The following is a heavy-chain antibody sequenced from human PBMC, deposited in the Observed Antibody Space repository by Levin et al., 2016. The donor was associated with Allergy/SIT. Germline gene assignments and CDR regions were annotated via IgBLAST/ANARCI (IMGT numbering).Heavy chain of an antibody. CDR2: ISGSSSYR. CDR3: ARDPVDSWAGMDV. J-gene: IGHJ6*02. Sequence: GESLKISCEASGFSISDYYMSWIRQTPGKGLEWISNISGSSSYRNYADSVKGRFTISRDNAKNSLYLQMNSLRDEDTAVYYCARDPVDSWAGMDVWGQGTTVTVSS. V-gene: IGHV3-11*05. CDR1: GFSISDYY. D-gene: IGHD3-9*01.